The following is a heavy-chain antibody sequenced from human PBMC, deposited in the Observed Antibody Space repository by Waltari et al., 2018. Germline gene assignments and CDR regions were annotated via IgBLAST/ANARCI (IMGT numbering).Heavy chain of an antibody. CDR1: GFSFSSYT. CDR3: ARDNPLSGSYPKPDFDF. J-gene: IGHJ4*02. Sequence: EVQLVESGGGLVKPGGSLRLSCAASGFSFSSYTMNWVRQAQGKGLEWVSSISGSASYMYYADSVKGRFTISRDNAKNSMSLQMNSLRADDTAVYYCARDNPLSGSYPKPDFDFWGQGTLVTVSS. D-gene: IGHD1-26*01. CDR2: ISGSASYM. V-gene: IGHV3-21*01.